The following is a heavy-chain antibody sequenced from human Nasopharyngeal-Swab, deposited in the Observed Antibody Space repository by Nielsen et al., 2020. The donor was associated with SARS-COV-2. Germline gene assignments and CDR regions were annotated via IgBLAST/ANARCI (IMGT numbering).Heavy chain of an antibody. J-gene: IGHJ4*02. CDR1: GFTFSSYW. Sequence: GESLKISCAASGFTFSSYWMSWVRQAPGKGLEWVANIKQDGSEKYYVDSVKGRFTISRDNAKNSLYLQMNSLRAEDTAVYYCAKEGLIAVAGSDYWGQGTLVTVSS. V-gene: IGHV3-7*01. CDR3: AKEGLIAVAGSDY. CDR2: IKQDGSEK. D-gene: IGHD6-19*01.